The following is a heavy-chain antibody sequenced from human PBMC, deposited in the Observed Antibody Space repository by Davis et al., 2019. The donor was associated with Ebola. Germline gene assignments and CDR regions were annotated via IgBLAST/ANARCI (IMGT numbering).Heavy chain of an antibody. CDR1: GLTFSGSA. D-gene: IGHD2-15*01. V-gene: IGHV3-73*01. CDR2: IRRKAKSYAT. J-gene: IGHJ5*02. Sequence: GESLKISCAASGLTFSGSATHWVREASEKGLEWVGRIRRKAKSYATAYAASVKGRFTISRDDSKNTAYLQMNSLKTEDTAVYYCTSLKDIVVVVAADNWFDPWGQGTLVTVSS. CDR3: TSLKDIVVVVAADNWFDP.